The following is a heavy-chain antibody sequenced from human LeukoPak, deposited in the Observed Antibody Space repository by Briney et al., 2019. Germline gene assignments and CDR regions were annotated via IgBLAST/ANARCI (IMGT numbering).Heavy chain of an antibody. CDR2: FDPDRSET. Sequence: ASVKVSCKVSGYTLTHSDIHWVRQAPGKGLEWMGGFDPDRSETVYSQKFQGRLTLTQDTSIDTAYMELTSLRSEDTAVIFCATRQHYDTDDSWGHGTLVTVSS. CDR1: GYTLTHSD. D-gene: IGHD3-22*01. CDR3: ATRQHYDTDDS. J-gene: IGHJ4*03. V-gene: IGHV1-24*01.